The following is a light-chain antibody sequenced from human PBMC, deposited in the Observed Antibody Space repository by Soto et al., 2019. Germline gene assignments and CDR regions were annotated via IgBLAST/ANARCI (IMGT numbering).Light chain of an antibody. CDR2: SNN. CDR1: SSNIGSNT. V-gene: IGLV1-44*01. J-gene: IGLJ1*01. CDR3: AAWDDSLNGPYV. Sequence: QSVLTQPPSASGTPGQRVTISCSGRSSNIGSNTVNWYQQLPGTAPKLLIYSNNQRPSGVPDRFSGSKSSTSASLAISGLQSEDEADYYCAAWDDSLNGPYVFGTGTKVTVL.